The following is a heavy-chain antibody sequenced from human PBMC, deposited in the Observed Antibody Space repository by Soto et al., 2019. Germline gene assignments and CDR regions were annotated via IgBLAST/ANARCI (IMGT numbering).Heavy chain of an antibody. J-gene: IGHJ4*02. CDR2: ISYDVTNK. D-gene: IGHD6-19*01. Sequence: GGSLRLSCAAPGFSFRSYCMHWVPQAPGNGLEWVAVISYDVTNKYYADSVKGRFTISRDNSKYTLYLQMNSLRAEDTAVYYCAKDLRIAVAGTDYFDSWGQGTLVTVSS. CDR1: GFSFRSYC. V-gene: IGHV3-30*18. CDR3: AKDLRIAVAGTDYFDS.